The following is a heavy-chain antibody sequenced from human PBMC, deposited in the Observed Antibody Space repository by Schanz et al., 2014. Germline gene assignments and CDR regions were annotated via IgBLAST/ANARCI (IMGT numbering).Heavy chain of an antibody. Sequence: QVQLVQSGAEVKKPGPSVKVSCKSSGGTFSSYAISWVRQAPGQGLEWMGGITAYNGDTNYALKLQGRVTMTTDTSTGTAYMELRSLRSDDTALYYCTRGGYSYALSAFDIWGQGTMVTVSS. D-gene: IGHD5-18*01. CDR3: TRGGYSYALSAFDI. CDR1: GGTFSSYA. J-gene: IGHJ3*02. CDR2: ITAYNGDT. V-gene: IGHV1-18*01.